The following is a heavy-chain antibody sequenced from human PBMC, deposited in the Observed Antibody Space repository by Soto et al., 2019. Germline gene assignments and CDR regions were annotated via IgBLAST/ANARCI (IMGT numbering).Heavy chain of an antibody. Sequence: GGSLRLSCAACGFTFSDYYMSWVRQAPGRGLEWISYSSNSGTFARYATSVKGRFSISRDNANNSLYLEMNSLRVEDTAVYYCARSGDNFNVLDYWGQGTPVTVSS. CDR2: SSNSGTFA. V-gene: IGHV3-11*06. D-gene: IGHD1-1*01. CDR1: GFTFSDYY. CDR3: ARSGDNFNVLDY. J-gene: IGHJ4*02.